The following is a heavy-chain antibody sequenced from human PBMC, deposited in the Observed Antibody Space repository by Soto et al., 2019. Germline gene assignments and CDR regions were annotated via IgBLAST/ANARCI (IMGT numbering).Heavy chain of an antibody. V-gene: IGHV4-30-4*01. CDR3: ARRIQEVFYP. Sequence: QVSLQESGPGLVKPSQTLSLTCFVSGDSITNGDYYWSWIRQPPGKALEWIACIYYNGITHYNPSLKSRVTISLDPSKNHSSLKMTSVTYADTAVYSCARRIQEVFYPWGQGTLVTVSS. CDR1: GDSITNGDYY. D-gene: IGHD5-18*01. J-gene: IGHJ5*02. CDR2: IYYNGIT.